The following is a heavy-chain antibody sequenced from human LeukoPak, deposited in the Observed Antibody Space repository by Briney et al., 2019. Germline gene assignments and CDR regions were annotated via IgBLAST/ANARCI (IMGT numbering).Heavy chain of an antibody. Sequence: SETLSLTCTVSGGSISSGSYYWSWIRQPAGKGLEWIGRIYTSGSTNYNPSLKSRVTISVDTSKNQFSLKLSSVTAADTAVYYCARVLGGVGAINWGQGTLVTVSS. CDR3: ARVLGGVGAIN. D-gene: IGHD1-26*01. J-gene: IGHJ4*02. V-gene: IGHV4-61*02. CDR2: IYTSGST. CDR1: GGSISSGSYY.